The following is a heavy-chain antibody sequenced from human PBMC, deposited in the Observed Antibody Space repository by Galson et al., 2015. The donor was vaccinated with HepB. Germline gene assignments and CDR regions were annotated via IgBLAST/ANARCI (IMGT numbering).Heavy chain of an antibody. CDR1: GFTFSSYA. CDR2: ISSNGGST. V-gene: IGHV3-64D*06. CDR3: VKGGGDYGREGFDP. J-gene: IGHJ5*02. D-gene: IGHD2-21*02. Sequence: SLRLSCAASGFTFSSYAMHWVRQAPGKGLEYVSAISSNGGSTYYADSVKGRFTISRDNSKNTLYLQMSSLRAEDTAVYYCVKGGGDYGREGFDPWGQGTLVTVSS.